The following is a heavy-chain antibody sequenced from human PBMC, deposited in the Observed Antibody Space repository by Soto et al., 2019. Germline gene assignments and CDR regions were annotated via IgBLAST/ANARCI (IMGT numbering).Heavy chain of an antibody. CDR1: GFTFSNYW. V-gene: IGHV3-74*02. CDR2: INSDGSVS. D-gene: IGHD2-15*01. CDR3: ARGDCVGGTCYSLAGSFYYYMDV. Sequence: EVQLVESGGGLVQPGGSLRLSCAASGFTFSNYWMYWVRQAPGKGLEWVSRINSDGSVSSHADSVRGRLTISRDNVKNTLYLYMDSLRAEDTAVYFCARGDCVGGTCYSLAGSFYYYMDVWGKGTTVTVFS. J-gene: IGHJ6*03.